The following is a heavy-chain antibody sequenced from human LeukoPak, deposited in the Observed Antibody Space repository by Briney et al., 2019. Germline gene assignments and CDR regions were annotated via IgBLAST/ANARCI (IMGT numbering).Heavy chain of an antibody. CDR2: IYHSGST. CDR1: GGSISSSNW. V-gene: IGHV4-4*02. D-gene: IGHD6-13*01. Sequence: SGTLSLTCAVSGGSISSSNWWSWVRQPPGKGLEWIGEIYHSGSTNYNPSLKSRVTISVDTSKNQFSLKLSSVTAADTAVYYCARDQAAAGTVTWYNWFDPWGQGTLVTVSS. CDR3: ARDQAAAGTVTWYNWFDP. J-gene: IGHJ5*02.